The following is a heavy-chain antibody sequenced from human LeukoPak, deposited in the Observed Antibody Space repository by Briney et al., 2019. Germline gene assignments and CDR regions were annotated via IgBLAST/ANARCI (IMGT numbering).Heavy chain of an antibody. V-gene: IGHV3-30*04. CDR1: GFTFSDYA. J-gene: IGHJ4*02. CDR2: ISHDGSNK. CDR3: ARDFGGLRWNYYFDY. D-gene: IGHD4-23*01. Sequence: PGKSLRLSCAASGFTFSDYAMHWVRQDPGKGLEWVAIISHDGSNKYYADSVKGRFTISRDTSMNTLYLHMNSLREEDTGVYFCARDFGGLRWNYYFDYWGQGTLVTVSS.